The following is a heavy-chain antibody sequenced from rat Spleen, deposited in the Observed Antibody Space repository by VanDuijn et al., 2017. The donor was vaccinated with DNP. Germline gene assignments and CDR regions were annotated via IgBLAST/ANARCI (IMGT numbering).Heavy chain of an antibody. CDR1: GFTFSAYY. J-gene: IGHJ3*01. CDR2: IGSAAYAP. V-gene: IGHV5-27*01. CDR3: ATSGYGYDGYPFAY. Sequence: EVQLVESGGGLVQPGRSLKLSCAASGFTFSAYYMAWVRQAPAKGLEWVAYIGSAAYAPYYRDSVKGRFTISRDNAKNTLFLQMDSLRSEDTATYYCATSGYGYDGYPFAYWGHGTLVTVSS. D-gene: IGHD1-12*03.